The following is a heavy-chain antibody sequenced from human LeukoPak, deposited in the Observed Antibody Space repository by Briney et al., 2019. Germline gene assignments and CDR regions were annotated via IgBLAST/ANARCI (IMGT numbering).Heavy chain of an antibody. CDR2: IYHSGST. CDR1: GYSISSGYY. V-gene: IGHV4-38-2*02. D-gene: IGHD5-12*01. CDR3: AREVVATITYSDY. Sequence: SETLSLTCAVSGYSISSGYYWGFIRQPPGKGLEWIGSIYHSGSTYYNPSLKSRVTISVDTSKNQFSPKLSSVTAADTAVYYCAREVVATITYSDYWGQGTLVTVSS. J-gene: IGHJ4*02.